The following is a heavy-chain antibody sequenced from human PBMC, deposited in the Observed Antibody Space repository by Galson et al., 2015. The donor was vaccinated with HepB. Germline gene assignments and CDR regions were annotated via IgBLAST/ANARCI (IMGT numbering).Heavy chain of an antibody. CDR2: ISGSAYST. CDR3: AKSTASYGPSDAFDV. V-gene: IGHV3-23*01. J-gene: IGHJ3*01. CDR1: GFTFSNYA. Sequence: SLRLSCAASGFTFSNYAMSWVRQAPGRGLEWISSISGSAYSTYYADSVKGRFFISIDNSKNTLYLHMNSLRAEDTALYYCAKSTASYGPSDAFDVWGQGTMVTVSS. D-gene: IGHD5-18*01.